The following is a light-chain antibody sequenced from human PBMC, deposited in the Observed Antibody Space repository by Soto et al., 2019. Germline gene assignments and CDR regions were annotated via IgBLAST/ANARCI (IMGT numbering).Light chain of an antibody. Sequence: DIQVTQYPSSLSASVGDRVTITRRASQDIKNYLAWYQQKQGEIPKLLIYAASTLESGIPPRFSGSGSGTDFTLTINNLQPEGVARYYCRRYYNGPFTFGGGTKVEIK. CDR2: AAS. V-gene: IGKV1-27*01. CDR1: QDIKNY. J-gene: IGKJ4*01. CDR3: RRYYNGPFT.